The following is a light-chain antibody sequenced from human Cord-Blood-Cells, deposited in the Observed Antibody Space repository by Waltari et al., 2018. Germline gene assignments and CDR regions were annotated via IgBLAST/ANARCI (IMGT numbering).Light chain of an antibody. Sequence: QSVLTQPPSVSGAPGQRVTISCTGSSSNIGAGYDVHWYQQLPGTAPKRLLYGNSNRPSGVPDRFSGSKSGTSASLAITGLQAEDEADYYCQSYDSSLSGWEVFGGGTKLTVL. J-gene: IGLJ2*01. CDR3: QSYDSSLSGWEV. V-gene: IGLV1-40*01. CDR2: GNS. CDR1: SSNIGAGYD.